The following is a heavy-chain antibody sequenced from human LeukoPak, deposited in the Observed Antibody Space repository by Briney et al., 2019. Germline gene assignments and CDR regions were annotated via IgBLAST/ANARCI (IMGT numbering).Heavy chain of an antibody. Sequence: ASVKVSCKASGYTFTSHGISWVRQAPGQGLEWMGWISTYNGNTNYAQKLQGRVSMTTDTSTSTAYMDLRSLRSDDTAVYYCAREGLWQRRGDIWGQGTMVTVSS. CDR2: ISTYNGNT. D-gene: IGHD5-18*01. CDR3: AREGLWQRRGDI. V-gene: IGHV1-18*01. J-gene: IGHJ3*02. CDR1: GYTFTSHG.